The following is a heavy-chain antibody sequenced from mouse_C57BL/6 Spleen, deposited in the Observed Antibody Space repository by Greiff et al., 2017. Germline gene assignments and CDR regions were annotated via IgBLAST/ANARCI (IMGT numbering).Heavy chain of an antibody. V-gene: IGHV14-3*01. CDR2: IDPANGKT. D-gene: IGHD3-3*01. Sequence: EVQLQQSVAELVRPGASVKLSCTASGFNIKNTYMPWVKQRPEQGLEWIGRIDPANGKTKYAPKFQGKATITADTSSNTAYLQLSSLTSEDTAIYYCARRAGDYWGQGTTLTVSS. CDR1: GFNIKNTY. CDR3: ARRAGDY. J-gene: IGHJ2*01.